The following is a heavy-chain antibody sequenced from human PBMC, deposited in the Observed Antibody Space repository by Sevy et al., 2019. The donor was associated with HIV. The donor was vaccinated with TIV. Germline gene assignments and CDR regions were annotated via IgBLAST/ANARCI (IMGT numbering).Heavy chain of an antibody. Sequence: GGSLRLSCATSGFTFSNHWMHWVRLLPGKRLEWVSRITRDGSSTSYAGSVEGRFTISRDNTKNTLYLQMTSLRAEDSALYYCVRDSLGYTYGYASVWGQGSLVTVSS. CDR3: VRDSLGYTYGYASV. CDR1: GFTFSNHW. D-gene: IGHD5-18*01. CDR2: ITRDGSST. V-gene: IGHV3-74*01. J-gene: IGHJ4*02.